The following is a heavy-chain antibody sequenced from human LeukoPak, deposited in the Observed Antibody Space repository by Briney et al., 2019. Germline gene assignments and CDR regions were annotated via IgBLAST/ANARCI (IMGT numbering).Heavy chain of an antibody. CDR3: TTDRNDYGDYDRDY. V-gene: IGHV3-15*01. D-gene: IGHD4-17*01. CDR1: GFTFSNAW. CDR2: IKSKTDGGTT. J-gene: IGHJ4*02. Sequence: KSGGSLRLSCAASGFTFSNAWMSWVRQAPGKGLEWVGRIKSKTDGGTTDYAAPVKGRFTISRDDSKNTLYLQMNSLKTEDTAVYYRTTDRNDYGDYDRDYWGQGTLVTVSS.